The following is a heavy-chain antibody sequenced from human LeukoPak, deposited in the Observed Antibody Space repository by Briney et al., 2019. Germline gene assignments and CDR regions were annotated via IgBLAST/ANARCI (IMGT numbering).Heavy chain of an antibody. CDR3: AKEGSIFGVVIRPYYFDY. CDR2: ISYDRSNK. Sequence: PGGSLRLSCAASGFTFSSYGMHWVRQAPGKGLEWVAVISYDRSNKYYADSVKGRFTISRDNSKNTLYLQMNSLRAEDTAVYYCAKEGSIFGVVIRPYYFDYWGQGTLVTVSS. J-gene: IGHJ4*02. V-gene: IGHV3-30*18. D-gene: IGHD3-3*01. CDR1: GFTFSSYG.